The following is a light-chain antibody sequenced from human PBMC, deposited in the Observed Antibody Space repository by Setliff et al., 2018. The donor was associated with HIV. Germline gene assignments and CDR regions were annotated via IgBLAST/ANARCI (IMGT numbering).Light chain of an antibody. CDR2: KDS. CDR1: ALPKQY. V-gene: IGLV3-25*03. J-gene: IGLJ1*01. Sequence: ELAQPPSVSVSPGQTARITCSGDALPKQYAYWYQQKPGQAPVLVIYKDSERPSGIPERFSGSSSGTTVTLTISGVQAEDEADYYCQSADSSGTYVFGTGTKVTVL. CDR3: QSADSSGTYV.